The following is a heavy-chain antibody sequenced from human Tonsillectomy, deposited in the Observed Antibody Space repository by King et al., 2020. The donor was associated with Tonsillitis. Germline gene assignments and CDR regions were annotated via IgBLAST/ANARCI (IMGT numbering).Heavy chain of an antibody. CDR3: AKGPSPDYGAHFEY. V-gene: IGHV3-30*18. CDR1: GFTFSSYG. J-gene: IGHJ4*02. CDR2: ISYDGSSK. Sequence: VQLVESGGGVVQPGRSLRLSCAASGFTFSSYGMHWVRQAPGKGLEWVAVISYDGSSKFYADSMKGRFSISRDNSKNTLYLQMNSLRDEDTAVYYCAKGPSPDYGAHFEYWGQGTLVTVSS. D-gene: IGHD4-17*01.